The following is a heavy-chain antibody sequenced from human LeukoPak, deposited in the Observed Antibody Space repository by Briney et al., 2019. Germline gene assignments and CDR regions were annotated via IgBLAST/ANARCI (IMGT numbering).Heavy chain of an antibody. CDR1: GGSISSYY. J-gene: IGHJ3*02. V-gene: IGHV4-4*07. CDR3: ARDRASETYYDFWSGYYGDAFDI. D-gene: IGHD3-3*01. Sequence: PETLSLTCTVSGGSISSYYWSWIRQPAGKGLEWIGRIYTSGSTNYNPSLKSRVTMSVDTSKNQFSLKLSSVTAADTAVYYCARDRASETYYDFWSGYYGDAFDIWGQGTMVTVSS. CDR2: IYTSGST.